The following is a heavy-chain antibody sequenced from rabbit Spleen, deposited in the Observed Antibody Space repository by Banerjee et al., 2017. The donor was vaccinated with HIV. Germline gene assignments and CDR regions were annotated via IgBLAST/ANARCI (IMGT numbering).Heavy chain of an antibody. V-gene: IGHV1S45*01. Sequence: QEQLEESGGDLVKPEGSLTLTCTASGFSFSRGHDMCWVRQAPGKGLEWIGCIGIQSGRTPYASWAKGRFTISKNSSTTVTLQMTSLTVADTATYFCARDTGTSFSSYGMDLWGPGTLVTVS. D-gene: IGHD8-1*01. J-gene: IGHJ6*01. CDR3: ARDTGTSFSSYGMDL. CDR2: IGIQSGRT. CDR1: GFSFSRGHD.